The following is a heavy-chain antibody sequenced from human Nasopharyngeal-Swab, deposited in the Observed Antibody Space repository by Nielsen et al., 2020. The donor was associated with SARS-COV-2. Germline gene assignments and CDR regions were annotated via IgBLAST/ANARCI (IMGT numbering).Heavy chain of an antibody. D-gene: IGHD6-19*01. CDR3: ARLSGWYLSLDFDY. CDR2: ISSSSSTI. J-gene: IGHJ4*02. Sequence: GESLKISCAASGFTFSSYSMNWVRQAPGKGLEWVSYISSSSSTIYYADSVKGRFTISRDNAKNSLYLQMNSLRDEDTAVYYCARLSGWYLSLDFDYWGQGTLVTVSS. CDR1: GFTFSSYS. V-gene: IGHV3-48*02.